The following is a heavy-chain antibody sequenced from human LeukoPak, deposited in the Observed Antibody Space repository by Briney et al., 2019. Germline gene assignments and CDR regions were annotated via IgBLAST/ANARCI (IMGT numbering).Heavy chain of an antibody. CDR1: GFTFSSYA. CDR2: ISGSGSRT. CDR3: AKDMVVRGVFDY. D-gene: IGHD3-10*01. J-gene: IGHJ4*02. Sequence: GGSLRLSCAASGFTFSSYAMTWVRQAPGKGLEWVSGISGSGSRTSYADSVKGRFTISRENSKNTLYLQMNSLRADDTAVYYCAKDMVVRGVFDYWGQGTLVTVSS. V-gene: IGHV3-23*01.